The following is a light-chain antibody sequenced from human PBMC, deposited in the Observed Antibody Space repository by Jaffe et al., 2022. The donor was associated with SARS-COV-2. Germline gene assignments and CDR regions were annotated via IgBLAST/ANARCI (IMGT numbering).Light chain of an antibody. V-gene: IGKV3-20*01. J-gene: IGKJ1*01. CDR3: QQYGSSPGT. CDR1: QSLTSTY. Sequence: EIVLTQSPGTLSLSPGEGATLSCRASQSLTSTYLAWYQQKPGQAPRLLIYGASSRATGIPDRFRGSGSGTDFTLTISRLEPEDFAVYYCQQYGSSPGTFGQGTKVEIK. CDR2: GAS.